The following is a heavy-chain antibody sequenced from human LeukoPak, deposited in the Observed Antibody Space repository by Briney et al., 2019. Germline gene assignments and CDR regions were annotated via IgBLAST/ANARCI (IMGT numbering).Heavy chain of an antibody. D-gene: IGHD2-15*01. V-gene: IGHV3-74*01. CDR2: INGDGTTS. J-gene: IGHJ4*02. CDR1: GFTFSNFW. CDR3: ARNLGFYTFDS. Sequence: GGSLRLSCSVSGFTFSNFWMDGVRQAPGKGLVWVSTINGDGTTSGGADSVKGRFTISRDNAKNTLYLQMNSLRAEDTAMYYCARNLGFYTFDSWGQGALVTVSS.